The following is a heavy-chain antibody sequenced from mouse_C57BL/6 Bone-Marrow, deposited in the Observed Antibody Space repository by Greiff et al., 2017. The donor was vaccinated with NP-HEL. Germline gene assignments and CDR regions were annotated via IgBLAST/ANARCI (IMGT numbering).Heavy chain of an antibody. CDR1: GYTFKSYG. J-gene: IGHJ3*01. V-gene: IGHV1-81*01. D-gene: IGHD2-4*01. CDR3: ARGDDYAWFAY. CDR2: LYPRSGNT. Sequence: VQLQQSGAELARPGASVKLSCKASGYTFKSYGISWVKQRTGQGLEWIGELYPRSGNTYYNDKFKGKATLTADKATSTAQMGLRSLTSEDSAVYFCARGDDYAWFAYWGQGTLVTVSA.